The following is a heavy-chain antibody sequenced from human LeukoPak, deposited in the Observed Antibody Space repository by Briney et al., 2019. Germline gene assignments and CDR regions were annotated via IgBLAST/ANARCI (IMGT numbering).Heavy chain of an antibody. D-gene: IGHD6-19*01. Sequence: GGSLRLSCAASGFTFSNSAMSWVRQAPGKGLEWVSNLSGSGITTYYADSVKGRFTISRDNSKNTMYLQMNSLRAEDTAVYYCAKGIYSSGWSYFDYWGHGTLVTVSS. J-gene: IGHJ4*01. CDR1: GFTFSNSA. V-gene: IGHV3-23*01. CDR3: AKGIYSSGWSYFDY. CDR2: LSGSGITT.